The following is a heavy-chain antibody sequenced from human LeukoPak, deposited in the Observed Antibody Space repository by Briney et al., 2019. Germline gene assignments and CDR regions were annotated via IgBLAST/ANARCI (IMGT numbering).Heavy chain of an antibody. Sequence: SGGSLRLSCAASGFTFSSYGMHWVRQAPGKGLEWVAVISYDGSNKYYADSVKGRFTISRDNSKNTLYLQMNSLRAEDTAVYYCAKSQFDFNAYYYGSGSYYKALGAFDIWGQGTMVIVSS. CDR3: AKSQFDFNAYYYGSGSYYKALGAFDI. CDR2: ISYDGSNK. D-gene: IGHD3-10*01. CDR1: GFTFSSYG. J-gene: IGHJ3*02. V-gene: IGHV3-30*18.